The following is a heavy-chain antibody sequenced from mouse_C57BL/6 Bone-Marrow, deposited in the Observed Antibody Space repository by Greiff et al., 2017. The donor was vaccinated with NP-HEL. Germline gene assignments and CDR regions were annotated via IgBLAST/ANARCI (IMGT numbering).Heavy chain of an antibody. CDR3: AREGGYYGSSYDD. CDR2: IYPGDGDT. J-gene: IGHJ2*01. CDR1: GYAFSSSW. D-gene: IGHD1-1*01. Sequence: QVQLQQSGPELVKPGASVKISCKASGYAFSSSWMNWVKQRPGKGLEWIGRIYPGDGDTNYNGKFKGKATLTADKSSSTAYMQLSSLTSEDSAVYVCAREGGYYGSSYDDGGKGTTLTVSS. V-gene: IGHV1-82*01.